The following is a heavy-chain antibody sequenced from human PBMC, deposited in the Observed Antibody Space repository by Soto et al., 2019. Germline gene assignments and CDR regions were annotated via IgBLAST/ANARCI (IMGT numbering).Heavy chain of an antibody. D-gene: IGHD1-20*01. J-gene: IGHJ4*02. V-gene: IGHV4-59*01. CDR1: GGPLSRYY. CDR3: ARGGWYNDY. CDR2: IYYSGDT. Sequence: SETPSLTRTVSGGPLSRYYWSWIRQPPGKRLEWIGYIYYSGDTNYNPSLKSRVTMSVDTSRNQFSLKVNSMIAEDTAVYYCARGGWYNDYWGQGTLVTVSS.